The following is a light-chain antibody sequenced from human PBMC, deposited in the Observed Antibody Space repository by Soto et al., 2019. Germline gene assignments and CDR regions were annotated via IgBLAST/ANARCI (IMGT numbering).Light chain of an antibody. CDR1: SSNIGNNY. J-gene: IGLJ2*01. Sequence: QSVLTQPPSVSAAPGQKVTISCSGSSSNIGNNYVYWYQQLPGTAPKLLIYENNKRPSGIPDRFSGSKSGTSATLGITGLQTGDEADYYCGTWDSSLSAVVFGGGTKVNVL. CDR2: ENN. V-gene: IGLV1-51*01. CDR3: GTWDSSLSAVV.